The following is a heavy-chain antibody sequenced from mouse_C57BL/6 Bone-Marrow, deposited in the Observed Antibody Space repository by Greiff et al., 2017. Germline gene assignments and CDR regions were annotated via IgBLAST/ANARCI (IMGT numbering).Heavy chain of an antibody. CDR2: IHPSDSDT. D-gene: IGHD1-1*01. CDR3: AAFITTVVPYWYFDV. V-gene: IGHV1-74*01. J-gene: IGHJ1*03. Sequence: QVQLQQPGAELVKPGASVKVSCKASGYTFTSYWMHWVKQRPGQGLEWIGRIHPSDSDTNYNQKFKGKATLTVDKSSSTAYMQLSSLTSEDSAVYYCAAFITTVVPYWYFDVWGTGTTVTVSS. CDR1: GYTFTSYW.